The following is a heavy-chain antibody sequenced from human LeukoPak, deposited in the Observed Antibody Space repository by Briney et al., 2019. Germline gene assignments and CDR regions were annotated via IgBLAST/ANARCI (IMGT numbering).Heavy chain of an antibody. CDR3: AKDDRWLQYND. V-gene: IGHV3-23*01. CDR2: IRGNGITT. D-gene: IGHD5-24*01. Sequence: GGTLRLSCSASGFTFSTHGMNWVRQAPGRGLEWVSGIRGNGITTYYADSVKGRFTISRDNSKNTVYLQMNSLRAEDTAIYYCAKDDRWLQYNDWGQGTLVTVSS. CDR1: GFTFSTHG. J-gene: IGHJ4*02.